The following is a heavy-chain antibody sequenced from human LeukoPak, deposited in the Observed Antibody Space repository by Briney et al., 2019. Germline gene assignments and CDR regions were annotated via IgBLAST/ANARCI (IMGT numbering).Heavy chain of an antibody. CDR3: ARTLEMGPMRDAFDI. D-gene: IGHD1-26*01. V-gene: IGHV3-7*01. CDR2: IKQDGSEK. CDR1: GFTFSSYW. J-gene: IGHJ3*02. Sequence: GGSLRLFCAASGFTFSSYWMSWVRDAPGKGLEWVANIKQDGSEKYYVDSVKGRFTISRDNAGNSVYLQMNSLRVDDTAVYYFARTLEMGPMRDAFDIWGQGTMVTVS.